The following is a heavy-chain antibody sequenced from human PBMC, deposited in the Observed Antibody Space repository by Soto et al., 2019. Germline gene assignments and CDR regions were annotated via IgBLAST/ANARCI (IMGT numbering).Heavy chain of an antibody. J-gene: IGHJ6*03. CDR2: ISAYNGNT. V-gene: IGHV1-18*01. Sequence: ASVKVSCKASGYTFTSYGISWVRQAPGQGLEWMGWISAYNGNTNYAQKLQGRVTMTTDTSTSTAYMELRSLRSDDTAVYYCARVRVWPIKYPLFGSVSPLDHYYGEVGGKGTTVTVPS. CDR1: GYTFTSYG. D-gene: IGHD3-3*01. CDR3: ARVRVWPIKYPLFGSVSPLDHYYGEV.